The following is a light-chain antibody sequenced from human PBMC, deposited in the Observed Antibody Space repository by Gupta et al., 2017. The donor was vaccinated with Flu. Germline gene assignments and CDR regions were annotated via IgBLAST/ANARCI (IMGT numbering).Light chain of an antibody. CDR3: SSYTISGTLVL. CDR1: STDVGGYNH. Sequence: QSALTQPASVSGSPGQSITISCSGTSTDVGGYNHVSWYQHHPGKAPKLLIYDVNNRPPGTSNRFSGSKSGNTASLTISGIQSEDEADYYCSSYTISGTLVLFGGGTKLTVL. V-gene: IGLV2-14*01. CDR2: DVN. J-gene: IGLJ2*01.